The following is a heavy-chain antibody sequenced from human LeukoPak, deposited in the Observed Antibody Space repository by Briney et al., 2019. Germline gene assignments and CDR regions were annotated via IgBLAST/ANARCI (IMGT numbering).Heavy chain of an antibody. Sequence: GGSLRLSCAASGFTFSSYSMNWVRQAPGKGLEWVSSISSSSSYIYYADSVKGRFTISRDNAKNSLYLQKNSLRAEDTAVYYCAGERYYYDSSGSIDGVGFDYWGQGTLVTVSS. J-gene: IGHJ4*02. D-gene: IGHD3-22*01. V-gene: IGHV3-21*01. CDR2: ISSSSSYI. CDR3: AGERYYYDSSGSIDGVGFDY. CDR1: GFTFSSYS.